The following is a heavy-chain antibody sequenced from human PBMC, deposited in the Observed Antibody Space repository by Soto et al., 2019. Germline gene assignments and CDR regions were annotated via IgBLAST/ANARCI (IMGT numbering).Heavy chain of an antibody. V-gene: IGHV6-1*01. Sequence: SQTLSLTCAISGDSVSSNSAAWNWIRQSPSRGLEWLGRTYYRSKWYNDYAVSVKSRITINPDTSKNQFSLQLNSATPEDTAVYYCARDRGIQLWVYYYYGMDVWGQGTTVTVSS. CDR3: ARDRGIQLWVYYYYGMDV. D-gene: IGHD5-18*01. CDR2: TYYRSKWYN. CDR1: GDSVSSNSAA. J-gene: IGHJ6*02.